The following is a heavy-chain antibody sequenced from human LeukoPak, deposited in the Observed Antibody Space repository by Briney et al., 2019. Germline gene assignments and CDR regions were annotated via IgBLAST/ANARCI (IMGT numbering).Heavy chain of an antibody. D-gene: IGHD2-21*01. CDR3: ARDPNPSYIVVVDGDDEGDY. V-gene: IGHV1-69*13. CDR2: IIPIFGTA. CDR1: GGTFSSYA. Sequence: SVKVSCKASGGTFSSYAISWVRQAPGQGLEWMGGIIPIFGTANYAQKFQGRVTITADESTSTAYMELSSLRSEDTAVYYCARDPNPSYIVVVDGDDEGDYWGQGTLVTVSS. J-gene: IGHJ4*02.